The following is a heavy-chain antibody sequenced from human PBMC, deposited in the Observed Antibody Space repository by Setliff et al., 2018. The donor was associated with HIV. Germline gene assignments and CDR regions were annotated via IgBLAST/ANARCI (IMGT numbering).Heavy chain of an antibody. CDR3: AKDGPTVVEGSYMDV. CDR1: GYTFTSYG. CDR2: IIPLFGSA. V-gene: IGHV1-69*13. Sequence: VASVKVSCKASGYTFTSYGISWVRQAPGQGLEWMGGIIPLFGSANYAQKFQGRVTITADESTSTVYMEVSGLRFEDTAVYFCAKDGPTVVEGSYMDVWGKGTTVTVSS. J-gene: IGHJ6*03. D-gene: IGHD2-2*01.